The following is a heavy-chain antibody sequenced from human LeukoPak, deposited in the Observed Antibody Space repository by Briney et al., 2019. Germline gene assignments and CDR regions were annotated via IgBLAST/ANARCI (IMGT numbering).Heavy chain of an antibody. CDR3: ARDYGDFQSHYYYGIHV. V-gene: IGHV3-33*01. Sequence: SGGSLRLSCAASGFTFSSYGMHWVRQAPGKGLEGVAGIWYDGSNKYYADSVKGRFTISRDNSKNTLYLQMNSLRAEDTAVYYCARDYGDFQSHYYYGIHVWGQGTTVTVSS. D-gene: IGHD4-17*01. CDR2: IWYDGSNK. J-gene: IGHJ6*02. CDR1: GFTFSSYG.